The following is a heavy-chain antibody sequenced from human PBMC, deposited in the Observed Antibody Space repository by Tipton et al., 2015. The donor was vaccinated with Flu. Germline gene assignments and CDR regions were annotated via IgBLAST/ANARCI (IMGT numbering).Heavy chain of an antibody. CDR1: GFSFINTW. CDR2: IKRKADGGTT. CDR3: ARVGADYGGNSGGFDI. Sequence: GSLRLSCAASGFSFINTWMSWVRQAPGKGLEWVGRIKRKADGGTTAYAAPVKGRFTISRDDPENTLYLQMSSLRADDTALYYCARVGADYGGNSGGFDIWGQGTLVTVSS. D-gene: IGHD4-23*01. V-gene: IGHV3-15*01. J-gene: IGHJ3*02.